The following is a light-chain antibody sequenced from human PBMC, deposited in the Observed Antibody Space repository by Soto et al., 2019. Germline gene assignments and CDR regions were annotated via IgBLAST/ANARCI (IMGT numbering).Light chain of an antibody. Sequence: QSALTQPPSVSEAPRQRVTISCSGSSSNIGNNGVNWYQQFPGKAPKLLIYYDDLKPSGVSDRFSGSKSGTSASLVIRGLQYDDEADYYCAAWDDSMNAYVFGIGTKVTVL. CDR3: AAWDDSMNAYV. V-gene: IGLV1-36*01. CDR2: YDD. CDR1: SSNIGNNG. J-gene: IGLJ1*01.